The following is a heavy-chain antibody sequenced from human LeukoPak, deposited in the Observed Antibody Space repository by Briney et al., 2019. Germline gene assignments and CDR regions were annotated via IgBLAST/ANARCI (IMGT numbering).Heavy chain of an antibody. Sequence: PGGSLRLSCAASGFTFSSYGMHWVRQAPGKGLECVAVIWYDGSNKYYADSVKGRFTISRDNSKNTLYLQMNSLRAEDTAVYYCAKEVVGATRYFDYWGQGTLVTVSS. CDR2: IWYDGSNK. D-gene: IGHD1-26*01. J-gene: IGHJ4*02. CDR1: GFTFSSYG. V-gene: IGHV3-33*06. CDR3: AKEVVGATRYFDY.